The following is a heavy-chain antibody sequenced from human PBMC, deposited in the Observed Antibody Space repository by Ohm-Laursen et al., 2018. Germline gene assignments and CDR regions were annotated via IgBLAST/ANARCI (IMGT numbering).Heavy chain of an antibody. D-gene: IGHD3-3*01. CDR3: ASHDFWSGYYTFDY. CDR2: IDYSGST. Sequence: SETLSLTCTVSGGSISSYYWSWIRQPPGEGLEWIGYIDYSGSTNYNPSLKSRVTISVDTSKNQFSLKLNSVTAADTAVYYCASHDFWSGYYTFDYWGQGTLVTVSS. J-gene: IGHJ4*02. V-gene: IGHV4-59*08. CDR1: GGSISSYY.